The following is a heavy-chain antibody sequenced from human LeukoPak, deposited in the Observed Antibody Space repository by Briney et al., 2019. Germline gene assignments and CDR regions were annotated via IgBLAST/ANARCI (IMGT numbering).Heavy chain of an antibody. CDR3: AKDLPYTSGWALKY. V-gene: IGHV3-15*01. Sequence: GGSLRLSCAASGFTFSDAWMTWVRQAPGKGLEWVGRVKSRIDGGTTDFVAPVRGRFTISRDDSKNTLYLQMDSLKTEDTAVYYCAKDLPYTSGWALKYWGQGTLVTVSS. J-gene: IGHJ4*02. CDR2: VKSRIDGGTT. D-gene: IGHD6-19*01. CDR1: GFTFSDAW.